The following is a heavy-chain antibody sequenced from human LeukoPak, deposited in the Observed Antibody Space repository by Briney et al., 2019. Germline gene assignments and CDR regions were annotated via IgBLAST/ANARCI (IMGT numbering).Heavy chain of an antibody. J-gene: IGHJ4*02. CDR1: GFTFSNAW. CDR2: IKSKTDGGTT. D-gene: IGHD2-21*02. CDR3: TREAVTANGYFDY. Sequence: PGGSLRLSCATSGFTFSNAWMTWVRQAPGKGLEWVGRIKSKTDGGTTDYAAPVKGRFTISRDDSKNTLYLQMNSLKTEDTAVYYCTREAVTANGYFDYWGQGTLVTVSS. V-gene: IGHV3-15*01.